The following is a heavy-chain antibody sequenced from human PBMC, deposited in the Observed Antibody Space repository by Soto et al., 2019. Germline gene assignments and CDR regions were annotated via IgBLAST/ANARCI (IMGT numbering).Heavy chain of an antibody. CDR3: ARVVVPAARYYYYMDV. CDR2: ISSSGSTI. Sequence: GGSLRLSCAASGFTFSDYYMSWIRQAPGKGLEWVSYISSSGSTIYYADSVKGRFTISRDNAKNSLYLQMNSLRAEDTAVYYCARVVVPAARYYYYMDVWGKGTTVTVSS. V-gene: IGHV3-11*01. D-gene: IGHD2-2*01. CDR1: GFTFSDYY. J-gene: IGHJ6*03.